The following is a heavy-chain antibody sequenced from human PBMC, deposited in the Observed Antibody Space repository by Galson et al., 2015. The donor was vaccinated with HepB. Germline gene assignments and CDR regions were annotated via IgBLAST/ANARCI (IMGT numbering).Heavy chain of an antibody. CDR1: TFIFSTYS. CDR3: ARRGRGGEYYFDY. D-gene: IGHD3-16*01. Sequence: SLRLSCAASTFIFSTYSMNWVRQAPGKGLEWVSYISSSSTTMYYADSVKGRFTISRDNAKNSLYLQMSSLRAEDTAVYYCARRGRGGEYYFDYWGQGMLVSVSS. CDR2: ISSSSTTM. J-gene: IGHJ4*02. V-gene: IGHV3-48*04.